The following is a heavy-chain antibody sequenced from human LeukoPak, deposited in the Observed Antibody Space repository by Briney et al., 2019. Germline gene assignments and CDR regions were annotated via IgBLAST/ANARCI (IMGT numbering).Heavy chain of an antibody. D-gene: IGHD3-22*01. CDR1: GFTFSSYA. CDR2: ISYDGSNK. CDR3: ATDPDSSGYYYPIFDY. J-gene: IGHJ4*02. Sequence: GGSLRLSCAASGFTFSSYAMHWVRQAPGKGLVWVAIISYDGSNKYYADSVKGRFTISRDNSKNTLYLQINSLRAEDTAVYYCATDPDSSGYYYPIFDYWGQGTLVTVSS. V-gene: IGHV3-30-3*01.